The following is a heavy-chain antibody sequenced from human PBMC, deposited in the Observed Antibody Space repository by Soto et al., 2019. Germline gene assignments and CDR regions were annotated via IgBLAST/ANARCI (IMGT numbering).Heavy chain of an antibody. CDR3: ARVYQDIVLMVYEKCFAP. J-gene: IGHJ5*02. D-gene: IGHD2-8*01. Sequence: GASVKVSCKASGYTFTSYGISWVRQAPGQGLEWMGWISAYNGNTNYAQKLQGRVTMTTDTSTSTAYMELRSLRSDDTAVYYCARVYQDIVLMVYEKCFAPWGQGTLVTVSS. V-gene: IGHV1-18*01. CDR2: ISAYNGNT. CDR1: GYTFTSYG.